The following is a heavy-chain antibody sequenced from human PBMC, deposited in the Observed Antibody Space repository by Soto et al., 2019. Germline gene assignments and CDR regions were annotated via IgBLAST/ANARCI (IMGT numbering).Heavy chain of an antibody. V-gene: IGHV1-2*02. D-gene: IGHD1-20*01. CDR1: GYTFTGYY. CDR3: ARDNWNDNDPPFDP. J-gene: IGHJ5*02. CDR2: INPNSGGT. Sequence: ASVKVSCKASGYTFTGYYMHWVRQAPGQGLEWMGWINPNSGGTNYAQKFQGRVTMTRDTSISTAYMELSRLRSDDTAVYYCARDNWNDNDPPFDPWGQGTLVTVSS.